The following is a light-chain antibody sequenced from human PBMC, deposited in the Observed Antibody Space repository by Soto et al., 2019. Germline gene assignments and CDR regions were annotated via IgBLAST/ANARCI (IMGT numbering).Light chain of an antibody. CDR2: DVS. CDR3: QQCNTFWT. J-gene: IGKJ1*01. V-gene: IGKV1-5*01. Sequence: DIPMTQSPSTLSASVGDRVTITCRASQSISTWLAWYQQKPGKAPKLLIYDVSTLESGVPSRFSGSGSGTEFTLTISSLQADDSATYYCQQCNTFWTFGQGTMVEIK. CDR1: QSISTW.